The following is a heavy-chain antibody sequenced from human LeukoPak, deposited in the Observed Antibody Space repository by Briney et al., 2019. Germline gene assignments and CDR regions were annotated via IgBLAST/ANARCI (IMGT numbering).Heavy chain of an antibody. J-gene: IGHJ3*02. Sequence: ASVKVSCKASGGTFSSYAISWVRQAPGQGLEWMGGIIPIFGTANYAQKFQGRVTITADKSTSTAYMELSSLRSEDTAVYYCARSRWRLDSYGMQGDAFDIWGQGTMVTVSS. CDR2: IIPIFGTA. V-gene: IGHV1-69*06. CDR3: ARSRWRLDSYGMQGDAFDI. CDR1: GGTFSSYA. D-gene: IGHD5-18*01.